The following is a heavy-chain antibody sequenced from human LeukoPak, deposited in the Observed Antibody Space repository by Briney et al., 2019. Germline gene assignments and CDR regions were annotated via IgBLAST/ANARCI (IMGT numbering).Heavy chain of an antibody. CDR2: ISGSGGST. Sequence: GGSLRLSCAASGFTFSSYAMSWVRQAPGKGLEWVSAISGSGGSTYYADSVKGRFTISRDNSKNTLYLQMNSLRAEDTAVYYCAKAGERENHSLRFLEWLFHYFDYWGQGTLVTVSS. J-gene: IGHJ4*02. CDR1: GFTFSSYA. D-gene: IGHD3-3*01. CDR3: AKAGERENHSLRFLEWLFHYFDY. V-gene: IGHV3-23*01.